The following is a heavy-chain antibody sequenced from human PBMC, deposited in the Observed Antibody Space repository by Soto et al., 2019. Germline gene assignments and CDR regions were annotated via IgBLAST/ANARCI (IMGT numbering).Heavy chain of an antibody. J-gene: IGHJ4*02. V-gene: IGHV4-4*02. CDR1: GASIFSSTW. Sequence: SETLSLTCAVSGASIFSSTWWSWVRQPPGKGLEWIGEVYHSGSTNYNPSLKSRVTISVDKSKNQLSLKVNSVTAADTAVYYCARYLVGALDYWGQGTLVTVSS. CDR3: ARYLVGALDY. CDR2: VYHSGST. D-gene: IGHD1-26*01.